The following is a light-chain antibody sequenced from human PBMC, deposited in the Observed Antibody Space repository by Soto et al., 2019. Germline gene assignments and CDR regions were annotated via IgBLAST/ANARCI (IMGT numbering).Light chain of an antibody. J-gene: IGKJ1*01. V-gene: IGKV1-5*03. CDR3: QQYRYFPWT. CDR2: KGS. CDR1: QSISMS. Sequence: DIQMTQSPFTLSASVGDRVTITCRASQSISMSLAWHQQKPGKAPKPLLYKGSSLESGAPSRFSGSGSGTEFTLTISSLEPDDFATYSCQQYRYFPWTFGQGTKVEIK.